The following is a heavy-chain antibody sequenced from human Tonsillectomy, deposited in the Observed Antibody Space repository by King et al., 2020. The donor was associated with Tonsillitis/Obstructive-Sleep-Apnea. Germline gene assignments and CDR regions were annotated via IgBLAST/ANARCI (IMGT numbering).Heavy chain of an antibody. V-gene: IGHV3-23*04. J-gene: IGHJ5*02. CDR1: GFTFSTYA. CDR3: AKDFAAVTGDPGS. CDR2: ISGSNVGR. D-gene: IGHD6-19*01. Sequence: QLVQSGGGLVQPGGSLRLSCVASGFTFSTYAMTWVRQAPGRGREWVSGISGSNVGRYYADSVKGRFTISRDNSKNTLYLQMNSLRADDTALYYCAKDFAAVTGDPGSWGQGTLVTVSS.